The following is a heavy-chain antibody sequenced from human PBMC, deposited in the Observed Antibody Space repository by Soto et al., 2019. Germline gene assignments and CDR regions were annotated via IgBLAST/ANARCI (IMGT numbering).Heavy chain of an antibody. CDR1: GYTFTRYY. V-gene: IGHV1-46*03. CDR3: ARVYPSDTRYGYVGNNWFDP. J-gene: IGHJ5*02. D-gene: IGHD5-18*01. Sequence: ASVKVSCKASGYTFTRYYVRWVRQAPGQGLEWMGIINPSGGSTSYAQKFQGRVTMTRDTSTSTVYMELSSLRSEDTAVYYCARVYPSDTRYGYVGNNWFDPWGQGTLVTVSS. CDR2: INPSGGST.